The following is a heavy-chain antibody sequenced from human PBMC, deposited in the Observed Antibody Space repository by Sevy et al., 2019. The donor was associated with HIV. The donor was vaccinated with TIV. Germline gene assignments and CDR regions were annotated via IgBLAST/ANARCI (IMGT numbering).Heavy chain of an antibody. CDR1: GFTFSSYA. Sequence: GGSLRLSCAASGFTFSSYAMHWVRQAPGNGLEWVAVISYDGSNKYYADSVKGRFTISRANSKNTLYLQMNSLRAEDTAVYYCARKPEVGYYYDSSGSQGAFDIWGQGTMATVSS. V-gene: IGHV3-30-3*01. J-gene: IGHJ3*02. D-gene: IGHD3-22*01. CDR2: ISYDGSNK. CDR3: ARKPEVGYYYDSSGSQGAFDI.